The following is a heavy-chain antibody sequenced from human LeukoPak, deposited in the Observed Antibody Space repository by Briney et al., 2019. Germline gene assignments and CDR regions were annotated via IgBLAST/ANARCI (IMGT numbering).Heavy chain of an antibody. Sequence: GGSLRLSCAASGFTVTDNYMNWVRQSSGKGLEWVSAISGSGGSTYYADSVKGRFTISRDNSKNTLYLQMNSLRAEDTAVYYCAKDGLPTRYGDVIGAFDYWGQGTLVTVSS. CDR1: GFTVTDNY. D-gene: IGHD4-17*01. V-gene: IGHV3-23*01. J-gene: IGHJ4*02. CDR3: AKDGLPTRYGDVIGAFDY. CDR2: ISGSGGST.